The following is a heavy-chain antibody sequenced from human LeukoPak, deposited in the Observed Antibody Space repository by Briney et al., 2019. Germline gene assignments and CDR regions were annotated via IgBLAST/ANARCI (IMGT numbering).Heavy chain of an antibody. J-gene: IGHJ4*02. CDR2: IKQDGSEK. CDR1: GFTFSSYW. V-gene: IGHV3-7*01. CDR3: AISGSTYYDFWSGYSGFDY. Sequence: GGSLRLSCAASGFTFSSYWMSWVRQAPGKGLEWVANIKQDGSEKYYVDSVKGRFTISRDNAKNSLYLQMNSLRAEDTAVYYCAISGSTYYDFWSGYSGFDYWGQGTLVTVSS. D-gene: IGHD3-3*01.